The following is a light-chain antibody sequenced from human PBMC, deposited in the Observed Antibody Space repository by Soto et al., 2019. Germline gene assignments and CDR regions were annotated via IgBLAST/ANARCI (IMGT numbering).Light chain of an antibody. CDR3: QQYNHYST. J-gene: IGKJ2*01. CDR1: QSISRW. V-gene: IGKV1-5*01. CDR2: DAS. Sequence: DIQMTQSPSTLSASVGDRVTITCRASQSISRWVAWYQQKRGKAPKLLTYDASSLESGVPSRFSGSGSGTEFTLTISSLQPDDFAAYYCQQYNHYSTFGQGTKMEI.